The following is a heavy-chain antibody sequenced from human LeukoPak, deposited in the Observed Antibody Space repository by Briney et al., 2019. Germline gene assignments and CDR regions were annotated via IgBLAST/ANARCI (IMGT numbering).Heavy chain of an antibody. J-gene: IGHJ4*02. CDR2: ISYDGSNK. V-gene: IGHV3-30*18. CDR1: GFTFSSYV. D-gene: IGHD4-17*01. Sequence: GRSLRLSCAASGFTFSSYVMHWVRQAPGKGLEWVAVISYDGSNKYYADSVKGRFTISRDNSKNTLYLQMNSLRAEDTAVYYCAKDSDGWGQGTLATVSS. CDR3: AKDSDG.